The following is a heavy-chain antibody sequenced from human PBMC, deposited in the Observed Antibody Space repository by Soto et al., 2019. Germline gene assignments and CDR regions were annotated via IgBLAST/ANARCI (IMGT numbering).Heavy chain of an antibody. CDR3: AKPLGSGSYLPFDY. D-gene: IGHD3-10*01. Sequence: EVQLLESGGGLVQPGGSLRLSCAASGFTFSIYGLSWVRQAPGKGLEWVSAISGSGENTYYADSVKGRFTISRDNPKNTLYLQMNSLRAEDTAVYYCAKPLGSGSYLPFDYWGQGTLVTVSS. J-gene: IGHJ4*02. CDR2: ISGSGENT. CDR1: GFTFSIYG. V-gene: IGHV3-23*01.